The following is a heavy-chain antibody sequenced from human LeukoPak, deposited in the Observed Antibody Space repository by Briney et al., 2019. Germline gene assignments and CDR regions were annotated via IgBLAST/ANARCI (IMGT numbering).Heavy chain of an antibody. CDR2: IYYSGST. CDR1: GGSISSSSYY. J-gene: IGHJ4*02. V-gene: IGHV4-39*07. CDR3: ARETHSPFVDY. Sequence: KTSETLSLTCTVSGGSISSSSYYWGWIRQPPGKGLEWIGSIYYSGSTYYNPSLKSRVTISVDTSKNQFSLKLSSVTAADTAVYYCARETHSPFVDYWGQGTLVTVSS.